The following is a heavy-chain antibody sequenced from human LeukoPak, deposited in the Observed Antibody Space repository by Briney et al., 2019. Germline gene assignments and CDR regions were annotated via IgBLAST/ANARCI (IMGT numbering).Heavy chain of an antibody. Sequence: TSETLSLTCAVYGGSFSGYYWSWIRQPPGKGLEWIGEINHSGSTNYNPSLKSRVTISVDTSKNQFSLKLSSVTAAGTAVYYCARGASVDTAMVPFDYWGQGTLVTVSS. J-gene: IGHJ4*02. CDR1: GGSFSGYY. V-gene: IGHV4-34*01. CDR3: ARGASVDTAMVPFDY. CDR2: INHSGST. D-gene: IGHD5-18*01.